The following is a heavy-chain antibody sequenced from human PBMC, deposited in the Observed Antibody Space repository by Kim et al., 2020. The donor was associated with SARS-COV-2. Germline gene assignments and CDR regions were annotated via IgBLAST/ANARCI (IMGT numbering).Heavy chain of an antibody. V-gene: IGHV3-33*01. CDR1: GFTFSSYG. D-gene: IGHD3-10*01. Sequence: LSLTCAASGFTFSSYGFHWVRQAPGKGLEWVALIWYDGSNKYYADSVKGRFTISRDNSKNTLYLQMNSLRAEDTAVYYCARGTGSGSYSAAYYFDYWGQGTLVTVSS. J-gene: IGHJ4*02. CDR2: IWYDGSNK. CDR3: ARGTGSGSYSAAYYFDY.